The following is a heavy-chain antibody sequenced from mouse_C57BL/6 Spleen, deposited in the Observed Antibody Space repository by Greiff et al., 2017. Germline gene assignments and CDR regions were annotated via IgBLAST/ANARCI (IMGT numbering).Heavy chain of an antibody. CDR1: GFSLTSYA. D-gene: IGHD1-1*01. V-gene: IGHV2-9-1*01. J-gene: IGHJ4*01. CDR2: ILTGGGT. Sequence: QVQLQQSGPGLVAPSQSLSITCTVSGFSLTSYAISWVRQPPGKGLEWLGVILTGGGTNYNSALKSRLSISKDNSKSQVFIKMNSLQTDNTARYYCARGSSYSYAMDYWGQGTSVTVSS. CDR3: ARGSSYSYAMDY.